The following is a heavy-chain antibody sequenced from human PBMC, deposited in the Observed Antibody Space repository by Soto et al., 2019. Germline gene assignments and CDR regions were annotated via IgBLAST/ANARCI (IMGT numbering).Heavy chain of an antibody. CDR3: ARVPPWGNSAGDYYIQHYDS. CDR2: INGGSGNT. V-gene: IGHV1-3*01. J-gene: IGHJ4*02. D-gene: IGHD3-10*01. Sequence: ASVKVSCKSSGFTFTSYAIHWLRQAPGQRPQWMGWINGGSGNTKYSQDFQGRVTFTRDTFATTAYLGLSSLRSEDTAVYYCARVPPWGNSAGDYYIQHYDSWGQGTPVTVSS. CDR1: GFTFTSYA.